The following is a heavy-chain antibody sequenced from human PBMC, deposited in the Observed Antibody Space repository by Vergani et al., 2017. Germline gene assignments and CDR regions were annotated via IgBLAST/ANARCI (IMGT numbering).Heavy chain of an antibody. D-gene: IGHD2-21*01. CDR2: IYNSGST. CDR1: GYSIRNGYY. CDR3: ARSQGDYWYFDL. J-gene: IGHJ2*01. Sequence: QVQLQESGPGLVEPSETLSLTCAVSGYSIRNGYYWGWIRQPPGKGLEWIGSIYNSGSTHYNPSLKSRVTISVDTSKNDFSLKVTSVTAADTAVYYCARSQGDYWYFDLWGPGSLVTVSS. V-gene: IGHV4-38-2*01.